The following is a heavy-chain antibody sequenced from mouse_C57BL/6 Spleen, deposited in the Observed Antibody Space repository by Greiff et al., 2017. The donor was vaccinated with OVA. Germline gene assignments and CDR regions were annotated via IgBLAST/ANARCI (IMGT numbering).Heavy chain of an antibody. J-gene: IGHJ3*01. CDR2: IGPGRGST. Sequence: QVQLQQSGAELVKPGASVKISCKASGYTFTDYYINWVKQRPGQGLEWIGKIGPGRGSTYYNEKFKGKATLTADKSSSTAYMQLSSLTSEDSAVYFCASQTAQAHGGFAYWGQGTRVTVSA. V-gene: IGHV1-77*01. CDR3: ASQTAQAHGGFAY. CDR1: GYTFTDYY. D-gene: IGHD3-2*02.